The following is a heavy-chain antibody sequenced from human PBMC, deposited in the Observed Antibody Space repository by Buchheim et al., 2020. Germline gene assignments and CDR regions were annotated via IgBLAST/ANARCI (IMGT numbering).Heavy chain of an antibody. D-gene: IGHD3-22*01. V-gene: IGHV1-46*01. Sequence: QVQLVQSGAEVKKPGASVKVSCKASGYTFTSYYMHWVRQAPGQGLEWMGIINPSGGSTSYAQKFQGRVTMTRDTSTSTVYMELSSLRSEDTAVYYCASPNYYDSSGYYPSYYYYGMDVWGQGTT. J-gene: IGHJ6*02. CDR2: INPSGGST. CDR1: GYTFTSYY. CDR3: ASPNYYDSSGYYPSYYYYGMDV.